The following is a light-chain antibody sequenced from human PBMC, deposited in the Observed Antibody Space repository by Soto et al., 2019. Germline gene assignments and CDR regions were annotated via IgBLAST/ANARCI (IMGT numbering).Light chain of an antibody. CDR2: DVS. Sequence: QSALTQPASVSGSPGQSITISCTGTSSDIGGYNFVSWYQHHPGRAPKLIIYDVSMRPSGASNRFSGSKSGNTASLTISGLQAEDEAYYYCCSFSSTNTLLFGGVTKVTVL. J-gene: IGLJ2*01. CDR3: CSFSSTNTLL. V-gene: IGLV2-14*03. CDR1: SSDIGGYNF.